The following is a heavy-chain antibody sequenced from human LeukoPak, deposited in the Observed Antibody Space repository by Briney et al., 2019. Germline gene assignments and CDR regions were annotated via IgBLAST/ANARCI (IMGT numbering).Heavy chain of an antibody. J-gene: IGHJ5*02. CDR1: GFTFSSYS. CDR2: ISSSSTTI. V-gene: IGHV3-48*04. Sequence: GGSLRLPCVASGFTFSSYSINWVRQAPGKGLEWVSHISSSSTTIYYADSVKGRFTIARDNAKNSLYLQMNSLRAEDTAVYYCARGGYGNYYVPFDPWGQGTLVTVSS. CDR3: ARGGYGNYYVPFDP. D-gene: IGHD3-10*02.